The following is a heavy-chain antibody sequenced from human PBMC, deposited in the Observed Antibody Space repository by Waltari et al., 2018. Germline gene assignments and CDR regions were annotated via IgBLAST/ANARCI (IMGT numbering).Heavy chain of an antibody. V-gene: IGHV4-34*01. J-gene: IGHJ4*02. CDR1: SGSFSGFH. CDR3: ARGGDCGGDCVLGY. Sequence: QVQLQQWGAGLLKPSETLSLTCVIHSGSFSGFHWSWLRQPPGQGLEWIGEILPSGGTNYTPFLKSRVTMSVDTFKNQFSLKVVSVDAADTAVYYCARGGDCGGDCVLGYWGQGTLVTVSS. D-gene: IGHD2-21*02. CDR2: ILPSGGT.